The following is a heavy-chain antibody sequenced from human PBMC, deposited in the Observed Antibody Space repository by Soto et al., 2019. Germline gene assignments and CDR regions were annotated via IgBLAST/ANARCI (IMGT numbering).Heavy chain of an antibody. J-gene: IGHJ4*02. CDR3: ARDVAMPTGFGLGY. V-gene: IGHV3-30*03. Sequence: VQVVESGGGVVQPGTSLRLSCAASGFAFTNYGIHWVRQAPGKGLEWVAHISNDGSKKFYADSVKGRFTISRDNSENTVYLQMPSLRPDDTAVFYCARDVAMPTGFGLGYWGQGTLVTVSS. CDR1: GFAFTNYG. CDR2: ISNDGSKK. D-gene: IGHD3-16*01.